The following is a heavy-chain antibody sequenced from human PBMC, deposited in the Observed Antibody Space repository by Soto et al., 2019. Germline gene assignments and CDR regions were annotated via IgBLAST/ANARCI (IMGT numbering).Heavy chain of an antibody. V-gene: IGHV1-2*04. Sequence: GASVKVSFKASGYTFTGYYMHWVRQAPGQGLEWMGWINPNSGGTNYAQKFQGWVTMTRDTSISTAYMELSRLRSDDTAVYYCARGSSSYYYYYGMDVWGQGTTVTVSS. CDR2: INPNSGGT. D-gene: IGHD6-6*01. CDR3: ARGSSSYYYYYGMDV. J-gene: IGHJ6*02. CDR1: GYTFTGYY.